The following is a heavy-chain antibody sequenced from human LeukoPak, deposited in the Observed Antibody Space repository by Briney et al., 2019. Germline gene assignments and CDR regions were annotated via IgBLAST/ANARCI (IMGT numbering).Heavy chain of an antibody. Sequence: SETLSLTCTVSGGSISSSSYYWGWIRQPPGKGLEWIGSIYYSGSTYYNPSLKSRVTISVDTSKNQFSLKLSSVTAADTAVYYCARLPRLGTYSNYYNWFDPWGQGTLVTVSS. CDR3: ARLPRLGTYSNYYNWFDP. CDR2: IYYSGST. V-gene: IGHV4-39*01. J-gene: IGHJ5*02. CDR1: GGSISSSSYY. D-gene: IGHD4-11*01.